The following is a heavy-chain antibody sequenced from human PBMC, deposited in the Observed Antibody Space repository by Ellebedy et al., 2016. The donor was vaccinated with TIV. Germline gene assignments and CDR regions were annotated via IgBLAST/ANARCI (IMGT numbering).Heavy chain of an antibody. V-gene: IGHV1-18*01. Sequence: AASVKVSCKASGYAFITYTISWVRQAPGQGLAWMGWISTYNGNTKYAQKFQGRVTMTTDTSATTADMELRNLRSDDTAVYYCARGFGDYGRWFDYWGQGTLVTVSS. J-gene: IGHJ4*02. CDR3: ARGFGDYGRWFDY. CDR2: ISTYNGNT. D-gene: IGHD3-16*01. CDR1: GYAFITYT.